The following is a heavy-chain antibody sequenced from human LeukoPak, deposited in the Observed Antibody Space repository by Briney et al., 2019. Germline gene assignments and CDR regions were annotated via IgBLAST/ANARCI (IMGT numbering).Heavy chain of an antibody. CDR1: GFTFSSYG. D-gene: IGHD3-9*01. Sequence: SGGSLRLSCAASGFTFSSYGMHWVRQAPGKGLEWVAVISYDGSNKYYADSVEGRFTISRDNSKNTLYLQMNSLRAEDTAVYYCAKDADYDILTAPPDYWGQGTLVTVSS. CDR3: AKDADYDILTAPPDY. J-gene: IGHJ4*02. CDR2: ISYDGSNK. V-gene: IGHV3-30*18.